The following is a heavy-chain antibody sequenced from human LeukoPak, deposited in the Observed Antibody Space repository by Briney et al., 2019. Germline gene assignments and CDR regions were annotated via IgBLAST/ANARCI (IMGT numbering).Heavy chain of an antibody. D-gene: IGHD3-10*01. CDR2: IYYSGST. CDR1: GVSISSYY. J-gene: IGHJ4*02. CDR3: ARHGTGSGSYWFPHFDY. Sequence: PSETLSLTCTVSGVSISSYYWSWLRQPPGKGLEWIGYIYYSGSTNYNPSLKSRVTISVDTSKNQFSLKLSSVTAADTAVYYCARHGTGSGSYWFPHFDYWGQGTLVTVSS. V-gene: IGHV4-59*08.